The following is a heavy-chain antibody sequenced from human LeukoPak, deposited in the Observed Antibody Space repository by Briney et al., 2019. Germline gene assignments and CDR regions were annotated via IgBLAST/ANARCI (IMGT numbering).Heavy chain of an antibody. D-gene: IGHD6-19*01. Sequence: AASVKVSCKASGGTFSSYAISWVRQAPGQGLERMGGIIPIFGTANYAQKFQGRVTITADESTSTAYMELSSLRSEDTAVYHCASLYRYSSGWYRWFDPWGQGTLVTVSS. CDR2: IIPIFGTA. V-gene: IGHV1-69*13. CDR1: GGTFSSYA. CDR3: ASLYRYSSGWYRWFDP. J-gene: IGHJ5*02.